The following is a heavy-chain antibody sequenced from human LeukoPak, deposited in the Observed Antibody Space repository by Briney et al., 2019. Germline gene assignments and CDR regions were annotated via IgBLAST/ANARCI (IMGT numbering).Heavy chain of an antibody. Sequence: SETLSLTXAVYGGSFSGYYWSWICQSPGKGLEWIGEINHSGSTNYNPSLKSRVTISVDTSKNQFSLKLSSVTAADTAVYYCAIGPGAARRWVRFDPWGQGTLVTVSS. V-gene: IGHV4-34*01. CDR1: GGSFSGYY. J-gene: IGHJ5*02. CDR3: AIGPGAARRWVRFDP. CDR2: INHSGST. D-gene: IGHD6-6*01.